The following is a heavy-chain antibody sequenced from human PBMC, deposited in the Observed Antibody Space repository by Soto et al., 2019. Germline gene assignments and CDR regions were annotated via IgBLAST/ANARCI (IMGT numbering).Heavy chain of an antibody. CDR2: IIPIFGTA. CDR3: AREGLNWKSVNWFDP. J-gene: IGHJ5*02. Sequence: SVNVSCKSAGGTFSSYSISWVRQAPGQGLECMGWIIPIFGTANYAQKFQGRVTITADKSTSTAYMELSSLRSEDTAVYYCAREGLNWKSVNWFDPWGQGTLVTVAS. D-gene: IGHD1-1*01. V-gene: IGHV1-69*06. CDR1: GGTFSSYS.